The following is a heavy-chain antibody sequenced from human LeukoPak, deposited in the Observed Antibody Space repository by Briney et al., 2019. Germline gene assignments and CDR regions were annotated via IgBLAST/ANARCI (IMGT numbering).Heavy chain of an antibody. CDR2: IYPGDSDT. CDR3: ASLPVTVSPKDYYFDY. Sequence: GESLKISCKGSGYSFTSYWIGWVRQMPGKGLGWMGIIYPGDSDTRYSPSFQGQVTISADKSISTAYLQWSSLKASDTAMYYCASLPVTVSPKDYYFDYWGQGTLVTVSS. D-gene: IGHD4-17*01. J-gene: IGHJ4*02. CDR1: GYSFTSYW. V-gene: IGHV5-51*01.